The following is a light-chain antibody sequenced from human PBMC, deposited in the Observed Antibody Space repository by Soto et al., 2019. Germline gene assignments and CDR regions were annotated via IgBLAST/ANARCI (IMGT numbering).Light chain of an antibody. V-gene: IGKV3-20*01. CDR2: GTS. J-gene: IGKJ4*01. Sequence: EIVLTQSPGTLSLSPGERATLSCRASQSVSSSYLVWYQQRPGQPPRLLIYGTSNRAAGIPDRFTGTGSGTDFTLTIYRLESEDSAVYYCQQYGSSALTFGGGTKVEIK. CDR1: QSVSSSY. CDR3: QQYGSSALT.